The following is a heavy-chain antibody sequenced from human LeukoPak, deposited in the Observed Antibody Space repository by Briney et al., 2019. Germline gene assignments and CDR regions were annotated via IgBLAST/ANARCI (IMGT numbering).Heavy chain of an antibody. CDR3: ARNLWLGERGLFFFDD. D-gene: IGHD5-12*01. CDR2: INYDGREE. J-gene: IGHJ4*02. V-gene: IGHV3-7*01. CDR1: GFTFSRSW. Sequence: GVSLRLSCVVSGFTFSRSWMSWVRQAPGSGLEWVATINYDGREEYYLNSVKGRFTISRDNAKSSVYLQVDGLRADDTAVYYCARNLWLGERGLFFFDDWGQGTQVTVSS.